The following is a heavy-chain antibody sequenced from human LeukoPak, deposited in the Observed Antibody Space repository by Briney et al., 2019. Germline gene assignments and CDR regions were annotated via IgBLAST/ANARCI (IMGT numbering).Heavy chain of an antibody. D-gene: IGHD5-18*01. CDR3: ACGIQLWTSPDY. J-gene: IGHJ4*02. CDR1: GYTFTGYY. Sequence: ASVKVSCKASGYTFTGYYMHWVRQAPGQGLEWMGWINPNSGGTNYAQEFQGRVTMTRDTSISTAYMELSRLRSDDTAVYYCACGIQLWTSPDYWGQGTLVTVSS. V-gene: IGHV1-2*02. CDR2: INPNSGGT.